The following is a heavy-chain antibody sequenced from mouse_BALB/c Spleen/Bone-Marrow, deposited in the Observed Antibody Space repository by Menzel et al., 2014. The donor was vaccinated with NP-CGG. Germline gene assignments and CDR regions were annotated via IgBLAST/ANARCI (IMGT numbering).Heavy chain of an antibody. V-gene: IGHV1-84*02. J-gene: IGHJ2*01. CDR2: TYPGSGNT. CDR3: ARSAYYGNYGGY. Sequence: QVQLQQPGPELVKPGASVKISCKASGYTFTDYYINWVKQKPGQGLEWIGWTYPGSGNTKYNEKFKGKATLTVDTSSSTAYMQLSSLTSEDTAVYFCARSAYYGNYGGYWGQGTTLTVSS. D-gene: IGHD2-10*01. CDR1: GYTFTDYY.